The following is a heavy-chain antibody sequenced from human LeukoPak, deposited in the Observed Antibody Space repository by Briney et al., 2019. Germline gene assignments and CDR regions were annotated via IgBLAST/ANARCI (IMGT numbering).Heavy chain of an antibody. V-gene: IGHV4-39*02. CDR2: IYYGGNT. CDR1: AGSISSSTY. J-gene: IGHJ6*04. Sequence: SETLSLTCTVSAGSISSSTYWGWIRQPPGKGLEWIGTIYYGGNTYYNPSLESRVTISLDTSKNLFSLKLSSVTAADTAVYYCAREVGDYYYGMDVWGKGTTVTVSS. CDR3: AREVGDYYYGMDV. D-gene: IGHD3-10*01.